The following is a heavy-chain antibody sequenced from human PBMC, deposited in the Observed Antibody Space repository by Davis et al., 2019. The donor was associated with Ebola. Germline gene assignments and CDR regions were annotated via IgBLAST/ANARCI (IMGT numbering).Heavy chain of an antibody. V-gene: IGHV3-66*01. CDR1: GFTFSDYY. CDR2: IYSGGST. Sequence: PGGSLRLSCAASGFTFSDYYMSWVRQAPGKGLEWVSLIYSGGSTYYADFVKGRFTLSRDNSKNTLYLQMNSLRAEDTAVYYCARDGEYCTNGICSTYFDNWGQGTLVTVSS. J-gene: IGHJ4*02. CDR3: ARDGEYCTNGICSTYFDN. D-gene: IGHD2-8*01.